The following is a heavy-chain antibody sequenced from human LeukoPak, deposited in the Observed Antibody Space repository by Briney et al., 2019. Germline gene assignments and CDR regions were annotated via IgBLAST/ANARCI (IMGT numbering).Heavy chain of an antibody. CDR3: ARGIAVAE. CDR1: GFTFSSFW. J-gene: IGHJ4*02. Sequence: GGSLRLSCAASGFTFSSFWMTWVRQAPGKGLEWVANIKQDGSEKYYVDSVKGRFTISRDNAKNSLYLQMNSLRTEDTAAYYCARGIAVAEWGQGTLVTVSS. D-gene: IGHD6-19*01. CDR2: IKQDGSEK. V-gene: IGHV3-7*05.